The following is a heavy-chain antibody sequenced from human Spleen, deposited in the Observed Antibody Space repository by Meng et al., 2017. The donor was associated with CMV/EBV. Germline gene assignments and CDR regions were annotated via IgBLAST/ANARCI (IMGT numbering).Heavy chain of an antibody. Sequence: GESLKISCAASGFTVSSNYMSWVRQAPGKGLEWVSVIYSGGSTYYADSVKGRFTISRDNAKNSLYLQMSSLRADDTAVYYCARATGGVHAFDVWGQGTMVTVSS. V-gene: IGHV3-53*01. CDR3: ARATGGVHAFDV. D-gene: IGHD7-27*01. CDR2: IYSGGST. J-gene: IGHJ3*01. CDR1: GFTVSSNY.